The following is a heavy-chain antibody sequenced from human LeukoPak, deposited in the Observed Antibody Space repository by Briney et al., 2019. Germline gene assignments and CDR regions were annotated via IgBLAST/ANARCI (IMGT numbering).Heavy chain of an antibody. CDR3: ARGCSGYDSGLYYFDY. V-gene: IGHV4-59*12. Sequence: SETLSLTCTVSGGSISTYYWSWIRQPPGKRLEWIGYVYYTGTTNYSPSLKSRVTISVDTSKNQFSLKLSSVTAADTAVYYCARGCSGYDSGLYYFDYWGQGTLVTVSS. D-gene: IGHD5-12*01. J-gene: IGHJ4*02. CDR2: VYYTGTT. CDR1: GGSISTYY.